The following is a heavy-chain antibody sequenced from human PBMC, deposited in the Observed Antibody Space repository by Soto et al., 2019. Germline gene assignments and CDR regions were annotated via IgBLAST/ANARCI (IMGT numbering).Heavy chain of an antibody. V-gene: IGHV1-69*01. J-gene: IGHJ4*02. D-gene: IGHD3-22*01. CDR3: ARVGFNYYDSSGYVYYFDY. Sequence: QVQLVQSGAEVKKPGSSVKVSCKASGGTFSSYAISWVRQAPGQGLEWMGGIIPIFGTANYAQKFQGRVTLTADESTSTAYMELSSLRSEDTAVYYCARVGFNYYDSSGYVYYFDYWGQGTLVTVSS. CDR1: GGTFSSYA. CDR2: IIPIFGTA.